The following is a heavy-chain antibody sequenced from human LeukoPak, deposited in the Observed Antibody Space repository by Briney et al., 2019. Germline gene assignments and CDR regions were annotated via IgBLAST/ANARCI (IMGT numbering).Heavy chain of an antibody. D-gene: IGHD5-24*01. Sequence: SETLSLTCTVSGGSISSYYWSWIRQPPGKGLEWIGYIYYSGSTNYNPSLKSRVTISVDTSKNQFSLKLSSVTAADTAVYYCARGGMATNRDYMDVWGKGTTVTVSS. CDR2: IYYSGST. CDR1: GGSISSYY. CDR3: ARGGMATNRDYMDV. V-gene: IGHV4-59*08. J-gene: IGHJ6*03.